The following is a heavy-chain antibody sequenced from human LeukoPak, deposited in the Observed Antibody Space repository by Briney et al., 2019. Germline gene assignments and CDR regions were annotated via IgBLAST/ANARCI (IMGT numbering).Heavy chain of an antibody. D-gene: IGHD2-2*01. V-gene: IGHV3-23*01. CDR1: GFTFSDYS. Sequence: GSLRLSCAASGFTFSDYSMNWVRQAPGKGLEWVSAISGSGGSTYYADSVKGRFTISRDNSKNTLYLQMNSLRAEDTAVYYCARGDIVVVPSGYWGQGTLVTVSS. J-gene: IGHJ4*02. CDR3: ARGDIVVVPSGY. CDR2: ISGSGGST.